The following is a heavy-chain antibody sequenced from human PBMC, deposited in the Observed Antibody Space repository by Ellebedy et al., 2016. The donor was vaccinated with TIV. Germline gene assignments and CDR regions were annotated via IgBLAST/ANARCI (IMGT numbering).Heavy chain of an antibody. CDR3: AIVRGGYYFDY. D-gene: IGHD3-16*01. CDR1: GFTFSSYW. CDR2: IKQDGSEK. V-gene: IGHV3-7*01. Sequence: GESLKISCAASGFTFSSYWMSWVRQAPGKGLEWVANIKQDGSEKYYVDSVKGPFTISRDNAKNSLYLQLNSLRAEDTAVYYCAIVRGGYYFDYWGQGTLVTVSS. J-gene: IGHJ4*02.